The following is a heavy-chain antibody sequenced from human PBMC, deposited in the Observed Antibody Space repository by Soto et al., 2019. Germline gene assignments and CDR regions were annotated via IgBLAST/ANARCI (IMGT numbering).Heavy chain of an antibody. Sequence: ASVKVCCKASGYNFTSYGVSWVRQAPGQGLEWMGWVSAYSGNTKYVPKLQGRVTMSTDTSTTTAYMELRSLRSDDTAVYYCARGLHRHWFDPWGQGTLVTVSS. J-gene: IGHJ5*02. CDR1: GYNFTSYG. CDR3: ARGLHRHWFDP. V-gene: IGHV1-18*01. CDR2: VSAYSGNT.